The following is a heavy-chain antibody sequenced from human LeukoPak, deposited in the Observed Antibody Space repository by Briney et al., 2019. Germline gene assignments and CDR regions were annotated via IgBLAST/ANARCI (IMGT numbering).Heavy chain of an antibody. V-gene: IGHV4-34*01. Sequence: SETLSLTCAVYGGSFSGYYWSWIRQPPGKGLEWIGEINHSGSTNYNPSLKSRVTISVDTSKNQFSLKLSSVTAADTAVYYCARGGRPYSSGWYIDYWGPGTLVTVSS. CDR3: ARGGRPYSSGWYIDY. D-gene: IGHD6-19*01. CDR1: GGSFSGYY. CDR2: INHSGST. J-gene: IGHJ4*02.